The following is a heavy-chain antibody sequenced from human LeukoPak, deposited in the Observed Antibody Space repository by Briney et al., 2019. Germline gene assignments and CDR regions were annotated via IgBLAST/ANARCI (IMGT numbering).Heavy chain of an antibody. J-gene: IGHJ6*02. CDR1: RFTLRSYA. V-gene: IGHV3-30-3*01. D-gene: IGHD3-22*01. CDR2: ISCDGSNK. CDR3: ARESPPYYYDSSGYSSLGGMDV. Sequence: GRSLRLSCAASRFTLRSYAMHSVRQAPGKGLEWVAVISCDGSNKYYADSVKGRFTISRDNSKNTLYLQLNSLRAEDTAVYYCARESPPYYYDSSGYSSLGGMDVWGQGTTVTVSS.